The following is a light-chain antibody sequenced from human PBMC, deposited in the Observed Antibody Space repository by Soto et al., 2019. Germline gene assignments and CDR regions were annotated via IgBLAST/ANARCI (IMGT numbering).Light chain of an antibody. CDR3: QQRSNWPRT. CDR1: QSVSRY. Sequence: EIVLTQAPGTRSLSPGERATRSSGASQSVSRYLAWYQQKYGQAPRLLIYDASNRATGIPARFSGSGSGTDFTLTISSLEPEDFAVYYCQQRSNWPRTFGQGTKVDI. V-gene: IGKV3-11*01. J-gene: IGKJ1*01. CDR2: DAS.